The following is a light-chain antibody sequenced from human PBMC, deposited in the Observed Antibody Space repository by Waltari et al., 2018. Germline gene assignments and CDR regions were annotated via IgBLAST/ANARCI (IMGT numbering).Light chain of an antibody. V-gene: IGLV2-11*01. CDR3: CSYAGTYTYVL. CDR1: SSDVGGYDY. CDR2: EVT. J-gene: IGLJ2*01. Sequence: QSALTQPRSVSGSPGQSVTISCTGTSSDVGGYDYVSWYRHHPGKAPQVMIYEVTKRPSVVSDRFSGSRSGNTSSLTISGLQADDEATYYCCSYAGTYTYVLFGGGTKLTVL.